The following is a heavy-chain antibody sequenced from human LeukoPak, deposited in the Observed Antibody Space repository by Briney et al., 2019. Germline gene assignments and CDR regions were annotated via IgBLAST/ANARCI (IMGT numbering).Heavy chain of an antibody. CDR1: GFTFTSSA. V-gene: IGHV1-58*01. D-gene: IGHD3-9*01. CDR3: AAEPDILAGSVLDY. Sequence: ASVKVSCKASGFTFTSSAVQWVRQARGQRLEWIGRIVVGSGNTNYAQKFQERVTITRDMSTSTAYMELSSLRSEDTAVYYCAAEPDILAGSVLDYWGQGTLVTVSS. J-gene: IGHJ4*02. CDR2: IVVGSGNT.